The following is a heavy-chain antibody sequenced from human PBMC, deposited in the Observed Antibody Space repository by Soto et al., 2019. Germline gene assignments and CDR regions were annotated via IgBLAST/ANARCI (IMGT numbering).Heavy chain of an antibody. D-gene: IGHD6-13*01. CDR1: GGSISTSSFF. J-gene: IGHJ4*02. V-gene: IGHV4-39*01. Sequence: QLQLQESGPGLVKPSETLSLTCTVSGGSISTSSFFWGWIRQPPGKGLEWIGTIYYTESTYYSPSLKSRVTMSVDTSKHQFSLKLSSVTAADTAVYYCARQIGRGSWYYDHWGQGTLVTVSS. CDR3: ARQIGRGSWYYDH. CDR2: IYYTEST.